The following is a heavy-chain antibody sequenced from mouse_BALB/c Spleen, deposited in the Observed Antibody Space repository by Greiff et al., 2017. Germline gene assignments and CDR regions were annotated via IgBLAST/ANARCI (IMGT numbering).Heavy chain of an antibody. CDR1: GYTFTSYW. CDR3: TRPRYEYFDV. CDR2: IYPGNSDT. J-gene: IGHJ1*01. Sequence: VQLQQSGTVLARPGASVKMSCKASGYTFTSYWMHWVKQRPGQGLEWIGAIYPGNSDTSYNQKFKGKAKLTAVTSTSTAYMELSSLTNEDSAVYYCTRPRYEYFDVWGAGTTVTVSS. D-gene: IGHD2-14*01. V-gene: IGHV1-5*01.